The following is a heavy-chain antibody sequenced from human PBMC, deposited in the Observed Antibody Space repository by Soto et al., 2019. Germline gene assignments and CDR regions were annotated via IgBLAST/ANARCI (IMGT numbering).Heavy chain of an antibody. CDR1: GLTVCRSY. CDR2: FYSGGVT. V-gene: IGHV3-66*01. J-gene: IGHJ2*01. CDR3: ARAPVTTYFYWYFDL. Sequence: GLTVCRSYMWPDHQDKGKGLEWVSVFYSGGVTYYADSVKGRFTISRDTSKNTPYLQMNSLRAEDTAVYYCARAPVTTYFYWYFDLWGRGTLVTVSS. D-gene: IGHD4-17*01.